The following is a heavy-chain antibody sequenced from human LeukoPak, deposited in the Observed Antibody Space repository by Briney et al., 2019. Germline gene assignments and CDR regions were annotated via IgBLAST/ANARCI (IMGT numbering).Heavy chain of an antibody. J-gene: IGHJ4*02. CDR3: ERVNDYSNYALGYFDY. CDR1: GFTFSSYG. CDR2: IWYDGSNK. V-gene: IGHV3-33*01. Sequence: GGSLRLSCAASGFTFSSYGMHWVRQAPGKGLEWVAVIWYDGSNKYYADSVKGRFTISRDNSKNTLYLQMNSLRAEDTAVYYCERVNDYSNYALGYFDYWGQGTLVTVSS. D-gene: IGHD4-11*01.